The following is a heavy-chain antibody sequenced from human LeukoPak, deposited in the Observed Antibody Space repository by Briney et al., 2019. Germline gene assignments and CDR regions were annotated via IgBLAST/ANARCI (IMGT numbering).Heavy chain of an antibody. J-gene: IGHJ4*02. D-gene: IGHD6-19*01. CDR1: GYTFTSYG. CDR3: AKDLWGMTVAGPFDY. V-gene: IGHV1-18*01. Sequence: ASVKVSCKASGYTFTSYGISWVRQAPGQGLEWMGWISAYSGNRNYAQKLQGRVTMTTDTSTSTAYMELRSLRSDDTAVFYCAKDLWGMTVAGPFDYWGQGTLVTVSS. CDR2: ISAYSGNR.